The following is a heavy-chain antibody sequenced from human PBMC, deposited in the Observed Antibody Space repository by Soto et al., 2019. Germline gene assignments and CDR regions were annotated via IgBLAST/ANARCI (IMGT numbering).Heavy chain of an antibody. Sequence: LRLSCAASGFTFSSYEMNWVRQAPGKGLEWVSYISSSGSTIYYADSVKGRFTISRDNAKNSLYLQMNSLRAEDTAVYYCNLYYYDSSGYYFIDYWGQGTLVTVSS. D-gene: IGHD3-22*01. CDR1: GFTFSSYE. CDR3: NLYYYDSSGYYFIDY. J-gene: IGHJ4*02. CDR2: ISSSGSTI. V-gene: IGHV3-48*03.